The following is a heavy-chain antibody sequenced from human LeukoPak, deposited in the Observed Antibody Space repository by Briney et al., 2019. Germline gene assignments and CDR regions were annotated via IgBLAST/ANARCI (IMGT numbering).Heavy chain of an antibody. J-gene: IGHJ4*02. V-gene: IGHV3-23*01. Sequence: PGGSLRLSCAASGFTFSSYAVSWVRQAPGKGLEWVSAISISGGNTYYADSVKGRFTVSRDNSENTLFLQMNSLRAEDTAIYYCAKVRAPHSGNYYFDYWGQGALVTVSS. CDR3: AKVRAPHSGNYYFDY. CDR2: ISISGGNT. CDR1: GFTFSSYA. D-gene: IGHD1-26*01.